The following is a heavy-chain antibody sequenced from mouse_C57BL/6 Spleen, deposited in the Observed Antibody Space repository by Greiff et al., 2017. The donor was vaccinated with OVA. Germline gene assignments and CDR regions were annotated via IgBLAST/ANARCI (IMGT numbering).Heavy chain of an antibody. CDR1: GFNIKDDY. J-gene: IGHJ1*03. CDR2: IDPENGDT. Sequence: VQLQQSGAELVRPGASVKLSCTASGFNIKDDYMHWVKQRPEQGLEWIGWIDPENGDTEYASKFQGKATITADPSSNTAYLQRSSLTSEDTAVYYCTTTTVVGWYFDVWGTGTTVTVSS. D-gene: IGHD1-1*01. V-gene: IGHV14-4*01. CDR3: TTTTVVGWYFDV.